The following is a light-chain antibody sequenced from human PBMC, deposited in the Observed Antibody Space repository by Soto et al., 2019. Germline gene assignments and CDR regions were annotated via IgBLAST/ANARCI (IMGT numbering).Light chain of an antibody. V-gene: IGLV6-57*04. CDR2: EDN. J-gene: IGLJ3*02. Sequence: NFMLTQPHSVSESPGKTVTISCTRSSGSIASNYVQWYQQRPGSAPTTVIYEDNQTPSGVPDRFSGSIDSSSNHASLTISGLKTEDEADYYCQSYDGSYVVFGGGTKVTVL. CDR3: QSYDGSYVV. CDR1: SGSIASNY.